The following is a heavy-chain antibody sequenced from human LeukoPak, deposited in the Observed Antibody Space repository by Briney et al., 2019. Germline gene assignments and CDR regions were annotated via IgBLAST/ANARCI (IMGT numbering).Heavy chain of an antibody. CDR2: IRYDGSYE. Sequence: PGGSLRLSCAASGFTFNKFGMHWLRQAPGKGLEWVAFIRYDGSYEYYADSVKGRFTISRDNSKNTLYLQMNSLRAEDTAEYYCAKDDIFPNLVVRFHYWGQGTLVTVSS. D-gene: IGHD3-9*01. CDR1: GFTFNKFG. V-gene: IGHV3-30*02. J-gene: IGHJ4*02. CDR3: AKDDIFPNLVVRFHY.